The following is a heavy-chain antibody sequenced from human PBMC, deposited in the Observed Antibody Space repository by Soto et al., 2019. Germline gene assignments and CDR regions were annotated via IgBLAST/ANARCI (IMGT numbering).Heavy chain of an antibody. CDR1: GGSVSSGSYY. D-gene: IGHD3-10*01. CDR2: IYYSGST. V-gene: IGHV4-61*01. CDR3: ARDLGGYYGSGSYYTNWFDP. J-gene: IGHJ5*02. Sequence: PSETLSLTCTVSGGSVSSGSYYWSWIRRPPGKGLEWIGYIYYSGSTNYNPSLKSRVTISVDTSKNQFSLKLSSVTAADTAVYYCARDLGGYYGSGSYYTNWFDPWGQGTLVTVSS.